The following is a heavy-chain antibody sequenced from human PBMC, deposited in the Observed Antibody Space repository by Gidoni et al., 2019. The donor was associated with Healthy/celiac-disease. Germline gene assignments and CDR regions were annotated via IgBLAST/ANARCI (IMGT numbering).Heavy chain of an antibody. D-gene: IGHD3-3*01. Sequence: QVQLVESGGGVVQPGRSLRLSCAASGFPFSSYGMHWVRQAPGKGLEWVAVIWYDGSNKYYADSVKGRFTISRDNSKNTLYLQMNSLRAEDTAVYYCARPTIGYDFWSALGDWGQGTLVTVSS. CDR1: GFPFSSYG. J-gene: IGHJ4*02. V-gene: IGHV3-33*01. CDR2: IWYDGSNK. CDR3: ARPTIGYDFWSALGD.